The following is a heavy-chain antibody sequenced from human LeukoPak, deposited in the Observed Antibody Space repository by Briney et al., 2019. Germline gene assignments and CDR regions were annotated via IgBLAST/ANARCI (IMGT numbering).Heavy chain of an antibody. D-gene: IGHD6-13*01. V-gene: IGHV4-38-2*01. CDR1: GYSISRGYY. J-gene: IGHJ5*02. CDR3: VRARGLGIADEYNWFDP. Sequence: PSETLSLTCAVSGYSISRGYYWGWIRQPPGKGLEWVGRIYHSGSTYYNPSLKGRVTISVDTSKNQFSLELSSVTAADTAVYYCVRARGLGIADEYNWFDPWGQGTLVTVSS. CDR2: IYHSGST.